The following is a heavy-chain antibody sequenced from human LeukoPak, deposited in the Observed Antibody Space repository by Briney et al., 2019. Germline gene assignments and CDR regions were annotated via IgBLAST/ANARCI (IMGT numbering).Heavy chain of an antibody. CDR1: GFSFSGHW. V-gene: IGHV3-74*01. CDR2: ISPTGSTT. Sequence: GGSLRLSCSASGFSFSGHWMHWARQLPGKGLVWVSRISPTGSTTSYADSVKGRFTVSRDNAKNTLYLQVNNLRAEDTAVYYCARGPSSNWSGLDFWGQGTLLTVSS. J-gene: IGHJ4*02. CDR3: ARGPSSNWSGLDF. D-gene: IGHD6-13*01.